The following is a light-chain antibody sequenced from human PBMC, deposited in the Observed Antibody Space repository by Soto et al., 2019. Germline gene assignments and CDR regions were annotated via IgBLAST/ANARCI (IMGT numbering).Light chain of an antibody. CDR2: DAS. V-gene: IGKV3-15*01. CDR1: QSVTSD. J-gene: IGKJ1*01. Sequence: ETVMTQSLVTLSVSPGEGATLSCRASQSVTSDLAWYQQKSGQPPRLLIFDASTRATGVPARFIGSGSGTEFTLTISSLQSEDFGFYYCQQYNNWPWTFGQGTKVDIK. CDR3: QQYNNWPWT.